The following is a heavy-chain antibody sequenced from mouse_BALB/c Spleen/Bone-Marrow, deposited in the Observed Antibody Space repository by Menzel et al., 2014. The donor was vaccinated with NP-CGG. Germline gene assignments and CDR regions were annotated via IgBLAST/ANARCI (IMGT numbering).Heavy chain of an antibody. V-gene: IGHV1S81*02. CDR1: GYTFTSYW. CDR2: INPSNGRT. CDR3: ARYLHYYGSSYGDFDV. J-gene: IGHJ1*01. D-gene: IGHD1-1*01. Sequence: VQLQQSGAELVKPGASVKLSCKASGYTFTSYWMHWVKQRPGQGLEWIGEINPSNGRTNYNEKFKSKATLTVDKSSSTAYMQLSSLTSEDSAVYYCARYLHYYGSSYGDFDVWGAGTTVTVSS.